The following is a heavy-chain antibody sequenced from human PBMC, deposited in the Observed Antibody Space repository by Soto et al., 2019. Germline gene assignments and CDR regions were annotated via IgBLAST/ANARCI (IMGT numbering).Heavy chain of an antibody. CDR2: INPNGGVT. CDR1: GDTFHDYY. V-gene: IGHV1-2*04. J-gene: IGHJ6*03. D-gene: IGHD5-12*01. Sequence: QVQLVQSGAEVKRPGASVTVSCRSSGDTFHDYYIHWVRQAPGQGLEWMGWINPNGGVTKYAQKFQGWVSMAMDTSITTVYIQLSRLRSHHTSVYYCARESGGATATLDHYYFDMVVWCTGTTVTVSS. CDR3: ARESGGATATLDHYYFDMVV.